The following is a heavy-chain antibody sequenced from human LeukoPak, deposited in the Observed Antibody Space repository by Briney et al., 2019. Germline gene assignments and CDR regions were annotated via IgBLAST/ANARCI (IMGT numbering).Heavy chain of an antibody. CDR1: GFSFRSYT. V-gene: IGHV3-21*01. J-gene: IGHJ4*02. Sequence: GGSLRFSCAAPGFSFRSYTMDWVRQAPGQGLEWLSSISSSSSYIYYAESVKGRFTISRDNAKNSLFLQRTSLRAEDTGVYYCARDTALDYCGQGTLVTVAS. CDR3: ARDTALDY. D-gene: IGHD4-17*01. CDR2: ISSSSSYI.